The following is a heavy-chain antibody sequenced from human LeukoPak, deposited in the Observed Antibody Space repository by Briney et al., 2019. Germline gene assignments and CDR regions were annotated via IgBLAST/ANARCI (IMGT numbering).Heavy chain of an antibody. CDR3: ATGRKYGSGSYLDY. V-gene: IGHV1-69-2*01. Sequence: ASVKVSCKASGYTFTSYGISWVRQAPGKGLEWMGLVDPEDGETIYAEKFQGTVTITADTSTDTAYMELSSLRSEDTAVYYCATGRKYGSGSYLDYWGQGTLVTVSS. D-gene: IGHD3-10*01. CDR2: VDPEDGET. CDR1: GYTFTSYG. J-gene: IGHJ4*02.